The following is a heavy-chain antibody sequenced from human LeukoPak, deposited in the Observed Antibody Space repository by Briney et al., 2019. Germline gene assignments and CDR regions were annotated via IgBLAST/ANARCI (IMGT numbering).Heavy chain of an antibody. CDR1: GFTFSNAW. V-gene: IGHV3-15*01. CDR2: IKRRSDGGTT. CDR3: TTDGDYADYGLYY. J-gene: IGHJ4*02. D-gene: IGHD4-17*01. Sequence: GGSLRLSCAASGFTFSNAWMSWVRQAPGKGPEWVGHIKRRSDGGTTGYAAPVNGRFTISRDDSQNTLFLQMNSLKIEDTAVYYCTTDGDYADYGLYYWGQVTLVTVSS.